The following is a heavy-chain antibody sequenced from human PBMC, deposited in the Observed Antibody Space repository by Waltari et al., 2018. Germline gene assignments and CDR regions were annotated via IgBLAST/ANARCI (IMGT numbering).Heavy chain of an antibody. CDR1: EFIFSDYA. CDR3: TRDAVEFCYPGYCQADY. V-gene: IGHV3-23*01. Sequence: VQVLQSGGGLVQPGGSLRLCCVGHEFIFSDYALTWARQAPGRGLEWISVISKNGDRRHYADSVEGRFTVSRDNSKNTLYLEMNSLRVEDTAVYYCTRDAVEFCYPGYCQADYWGQGSLVTVSS. D-gene: IGHD3-3*02. CDR2: ISKNGDRR. J-gene: IGHJ4*02.